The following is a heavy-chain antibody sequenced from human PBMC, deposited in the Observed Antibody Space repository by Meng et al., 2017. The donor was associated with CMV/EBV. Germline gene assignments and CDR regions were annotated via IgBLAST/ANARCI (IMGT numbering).Heavy chain of an antibody. J-gene: IGHJ6*02. CDR3: ARDQSPTIFGVAVYYYGMDV. CDR1: GYTFTSYG. D-gene: IGHD3-3*01. Sequence: ASVKVSCKASGYTFTSYGISWVRQAPGQGLEWMGWISAYNGNTNYAQKLQGRVTMTTDTPTSTAYMELRSLRSDDTAVYYCARDQSPTIFGVAVYYYGMDVWGQGTTVTVSS. V-gene: IGHV1-18*01. CDR2: ISAYNGNT.